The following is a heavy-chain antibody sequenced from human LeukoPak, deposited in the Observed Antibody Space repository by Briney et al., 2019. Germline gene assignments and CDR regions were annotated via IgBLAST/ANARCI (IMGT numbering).Heavy chain of an antibody. Sequence: SETLSLTCAVYGGSFSGYYWSWIRQPPGKGLEWIGEINHSGSTNYNPSLKSRVTISVDTSKNQFSLKLSSVTAADTAVYYCARHSVIAVAGTIDYWGQGALVTVSS. D-gene: IGHD6-19*01. CDR3: ARHSVIAVAGTIDY. V-gene: IGHV4-34*01. J-gene: IGHJ4*02. CDR2: INHSGST. CDR1: GGSFSGYY.